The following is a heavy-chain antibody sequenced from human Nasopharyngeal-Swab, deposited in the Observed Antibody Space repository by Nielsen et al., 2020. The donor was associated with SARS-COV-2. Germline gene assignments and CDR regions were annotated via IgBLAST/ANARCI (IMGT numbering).Heavy chain of an antibody. CDR1: GFTFSSYA. Sequence: GGSLRLSCAASGFTFSSYAMHWVRQAPGQGLEWVAVISYDGSNKYYADSVKGRFTISRDNAKNSLYLQMNSLRAEDTAVYYCARDDSYENYGMDVWGQGTTVTVSS. CDR3: ARDDSYENYGMDV. CDR2: ISYDGSNK. J-gene: IGHJ6*02. V-gene: IGHV3-30*04. D-gene: IGHD5-12*01.